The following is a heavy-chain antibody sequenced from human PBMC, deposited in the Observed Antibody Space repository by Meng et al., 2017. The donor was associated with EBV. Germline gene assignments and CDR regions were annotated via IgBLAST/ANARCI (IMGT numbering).Heavy chain of an antibody. J-gene: IGHJ4*02. CDR2: LIPMSDAP. D-gene: IGHD3-10*01. V-gene: IGHV1-69*01. CDR3: ASESGRGFTPDY. Sequence: QVDLVQSGAEGKKPGSSVKVSCKTSGGTFRSDAVSWVRQAPGQGLEWMGGLIPMSDAPYYAQKFQDRVTITADESTSTHYMDLSGLRSEDTAVYYCASESGRGFTPDYWGQGTLVTVSS. CDR1: GGTFRSDA.